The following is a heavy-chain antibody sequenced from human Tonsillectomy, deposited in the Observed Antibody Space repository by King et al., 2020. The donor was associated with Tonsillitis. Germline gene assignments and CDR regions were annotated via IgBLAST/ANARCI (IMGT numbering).Heavy chain of an antibody. CDR2: ITSSSHYI. CDR1: GFTFSTYS. CDR3: ARGPAAARTFAMDV. V-gene: IGHV3-21*01. J-gene: IGHJ6*02. Sequence: VQLVESGGGLVKPGGSLRLSCAASGFTFSTYSMNWVRQAPGKGLEWVSSITSSSHYIYYADSVKGRFTISRDNAKNSLFLQMSSLRAEDTAVYYCARGPAAARTFAMDVWGQGTTVTVSS. D-gene: IGHD6-13*01.